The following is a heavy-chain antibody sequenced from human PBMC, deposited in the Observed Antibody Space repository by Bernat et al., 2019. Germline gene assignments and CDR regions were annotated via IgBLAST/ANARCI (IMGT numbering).Heavy chain of an antibody. Sequence: QVQLVESGGGVVQPGRSLRLSCAASGFTFSSYGIHWVRQAPGKGLEWVAVIWYDGSNKYYADSVKGRFTISRDNSKNTLYLQMNSLRAEDTAVYYCARLFVGWRRGDPENDAFDIWGQGTMVTVSS. CDR3: ARLFVGWRRGDPENDAFDI. D-gene: IGHD4-17*01. CDR2: IWYDGSNK. CDR1: GFTFSSYG. J-gene: IGHJ3*02. V-gene: IGHV3-33*01.